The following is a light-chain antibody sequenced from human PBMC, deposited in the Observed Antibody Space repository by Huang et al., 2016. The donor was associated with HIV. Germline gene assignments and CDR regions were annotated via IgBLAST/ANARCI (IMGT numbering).Light chain of an antibody. Sequence: DIQMTQFPTSLSASVGDRVSITCRARQTISKYLNWYQQKPGRAPKLLIYGASNLQSGVPSRLSGSGSGTHFTLTINSLQPEDSATYYCQQSYMTPRTFGQGTKLEI. J-gene: IGKJ2*01. CDR2: GAS. CDR3: QQSYMTPRT. CDR1: QTISKY. V-gene: IGKV1-39*01.